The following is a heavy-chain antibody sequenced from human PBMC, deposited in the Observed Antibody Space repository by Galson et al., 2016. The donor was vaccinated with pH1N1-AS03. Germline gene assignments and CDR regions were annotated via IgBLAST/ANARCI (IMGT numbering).Heavy chain of an antibody. CDR3: GRHPRNSYSMDV. CDR2: IYYTGAI. Sequence: ETLSLTCTVSGGSINSYYWTWIRQPPGKGLEWIGQIYYTGAIIYTPSLRSRVTISVDTSKNQLSLSLSPVTAADTAVYYCGRHPRNSYSMDVWGQGTTVTVSS. CDR1: GGSINSYY. V-gene: IGHV4-59*08. D-gene: IGHD2-21*01. J-gene: IGHJ6*02.